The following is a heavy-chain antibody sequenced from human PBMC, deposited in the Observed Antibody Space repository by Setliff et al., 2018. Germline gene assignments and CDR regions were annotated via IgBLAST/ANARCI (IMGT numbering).Heavy chain of an antibody. CDR1: GFTFSTYE. Sequence: PGGSLRLSCATSGFTFSTYEMNWVRQAPGKGLEWVSYISASGSAMFYADSVKGRFSVSRDNSKNSLYLQMNSLRAEDTAVYCCARRGDSWGQGTLVTVSS. CDR2: ISASGSAM. J-gene: IGHJ4*02. CDR3: ARRGDS. V-gene: IGHV3-48*03.